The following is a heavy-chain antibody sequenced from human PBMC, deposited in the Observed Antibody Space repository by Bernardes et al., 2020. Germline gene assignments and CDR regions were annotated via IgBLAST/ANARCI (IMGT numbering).Heavy chain of an antibody. D-gene: IGHD4-17*01. V-gene: IGHV1-2*06. CDR1: GYTFSGYY. CDR3: ATEGDYGEPPHFDY. CDR2: INPNSGGT. Sequence: ASVKVSCTASGYTFSGYYMHWVRQAPGQGLEWMGRINPNSGGTNYVQKFKGRVTMTRDTSISTAYMELSSLRSDDTAVYYCATEGDYGEPPHFDYWGQGTLVTVSS. J-gene: IGHJ4*02.